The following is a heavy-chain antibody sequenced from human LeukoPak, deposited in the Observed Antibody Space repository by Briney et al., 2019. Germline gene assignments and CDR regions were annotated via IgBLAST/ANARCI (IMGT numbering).Heavy chain of an antibody. CDR2: IYHSGTT. CDR3: ARTTEEYYGSGKSRKYYSYYYYMDV. J-gene: IGHJ6*03. V-gene: IGHV4-38-2*02. CDR1: GYSLSSGYF. D-gene: IGHD3-10*01. Sequence: SETLSLTCTVSGYSLSSGYFWGWIRQPPGKGLEWIGSIYHSGTTYYNPSLKSRVTLSVDRTKNHFSLKLSSVTAADTAVYYCARTTEEYYGSGKSRKYYSYYYYMDVWGKGTTVTVSS.